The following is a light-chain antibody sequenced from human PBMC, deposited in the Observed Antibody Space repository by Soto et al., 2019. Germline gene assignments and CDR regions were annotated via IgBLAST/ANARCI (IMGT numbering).Light chain of an antibody. CDR3: QQYGTSPHT. CDR1: QSVNSNY. J-gene: IGKJ2*01. Sequence: EIVLTQSPGTLSLSPGERATLSCRASQSVNSNYLDWYQQTPGQVPRPLIYGAFIRAAGVPDRLSGCVSGTDFTLTISRLEPEDYAVSYCQQYGTSPHTFGKGTKLEIK. V-gene: IGKV3-20*01. CDR2: GAF.